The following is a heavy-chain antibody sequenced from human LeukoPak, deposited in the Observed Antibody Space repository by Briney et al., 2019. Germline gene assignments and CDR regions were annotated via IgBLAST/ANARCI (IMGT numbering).Heavy chain of an antibody. CDR3: AREVKSTSCYEVRD. J-gene: IGHJ4*02. CDR2: IDPSDSYT. V-gene: IGHV5-10-1*01. D-gene: IGHD2-2*01. Sequence: GESLKISCKGSGYSFTSYWISWVRQMPGKGLEWMGRIDPSDSYTNYNPSFQGHVTISADKSISTAYLQWSSLKASDTAMYYCAREVKSTSCYEVRDWGQGTLVTVSS. CDR1: GYSFTSYW.